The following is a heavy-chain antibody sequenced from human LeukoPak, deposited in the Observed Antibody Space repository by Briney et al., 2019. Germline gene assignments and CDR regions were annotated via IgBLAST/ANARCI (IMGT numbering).Heavy chain of an antibody. Sequence: ASVKVSCKASGYTFTSYGISWVRQAPGQGLEWMGWISAYNGNTNYAQKLQGRVTMTTDTSTSTAYMELRSLRSDDTAVYYCARALYRSPFKGAFDIWGQGTMVTVSS. CDR2: ISAYNGNT. V-gene: IGHV1-18*01. CDR1: GYTFTSYG. J-gene: IGHJ3*02. D-gene: IGHD2-2*02. CDR3: ARALYRSPFKGAFDI.